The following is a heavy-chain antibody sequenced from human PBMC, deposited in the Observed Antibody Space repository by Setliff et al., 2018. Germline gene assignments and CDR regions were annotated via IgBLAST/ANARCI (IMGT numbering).Heavy chain of an antibody. CDR1: GLTFSHAW. Sequence: GESLKISCAASGLTFSHAWMTWVRQSPGKGLEWVGRIRGRNDGGTTDYAAPVKGRFTFSRDDSKNTLYLQMNNLKTEDTATYYCTSAKLERRTGHHYYMDVWGKGTTVTVSS. J-gene: IGHJ6*03. CDR2: IRGRNDGGTT. CDR3: TSAKLERRTGHHYYMDV. V-gene: IGHV3-15*01. D-gene: IGHD1-1*01.